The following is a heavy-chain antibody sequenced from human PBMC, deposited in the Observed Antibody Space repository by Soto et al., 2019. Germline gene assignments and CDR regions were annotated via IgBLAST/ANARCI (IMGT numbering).Heavy chain of an antibody. D-gene: IGHD2-8*02. CDR3: ARDKITGLFDY. CDR1: GGSFSGYY. J-gene: IGHJ4*02. CDR2: INHSGST. Sequence: SETLSLTCAVYGGSFSGYYWSWIRQPPGKGLEWIGEINHSGSTNYNPSIKSRVTISVDTSKNQFPLKLTSVTAADTAVYYCARDKITGLFDYWGQGTLVTVSS. V-gene: IGHV4-34*01.